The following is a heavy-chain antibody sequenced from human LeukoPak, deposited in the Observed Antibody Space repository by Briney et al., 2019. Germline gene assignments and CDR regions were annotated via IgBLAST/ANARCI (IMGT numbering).Heavy chain of an antibody. CDR3: AREEGIVGYAFDI. D-gene: IGHD1-26*01. J-gene: IGHJ3*02. CDR2: IHSDGSTI. V-gene: IGHV3-74*01. Sequence: GGSLRLSCAASGFTFSNYWMHWVRQVPGKGLVWVSLIHSDGSTIIYADSVKGRFTISRDNAKNTLYLQMNSLRAEDTAVYYCAREEGIVGYAFDIWGQGTMVTVSS. CDR1: GFTFSNYW.